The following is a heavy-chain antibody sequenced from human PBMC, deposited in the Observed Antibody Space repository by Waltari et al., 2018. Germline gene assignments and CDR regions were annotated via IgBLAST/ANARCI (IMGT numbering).Heavy chain of an antibody. D-gene: IGHD2-15*01. CDR3: ARHGGVDCSGGSCHPYWYFDL. V-gene: IGHV4-39*01. Sequence: QLQLQESGPGLVKPSETLSLTCNVSGGSISSSSYYWGWHRQPPGKGPGWIGSIYYSGSTYYNPSLKSRVTISVDTSKNQFSLKLSSVTAADTAVYYCARHGGVDCSGGSCHPYWYFDLWGRGTLVTVSS. J-gene: IGHJ2*01. CDR1: GGSISSSSYY. CDR2: IYYSGST.